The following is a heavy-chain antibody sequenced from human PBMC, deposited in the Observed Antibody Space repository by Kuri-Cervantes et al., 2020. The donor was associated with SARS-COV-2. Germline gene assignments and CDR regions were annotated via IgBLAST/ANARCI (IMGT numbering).Heavy chain of an antibody. CDR1: GYTFTSYD. CDR2: MNPNSGNT. Sequence: ASVKVSCKASGYTFTSYDINWVRQATGQGLEWMGWMNPNSGNTGYAQKFQGRVTITRNTSISTAYMELSSLRSEDTAVYYCARSSSSSVYYYYYMDVWGKGTPVTVSS. CDR3: ARSSSSSVYYYYYMDV. J-gene: IGHJ6*03. V-gene: IGHV1-8*03. D-gene: IGHD6-6*01.